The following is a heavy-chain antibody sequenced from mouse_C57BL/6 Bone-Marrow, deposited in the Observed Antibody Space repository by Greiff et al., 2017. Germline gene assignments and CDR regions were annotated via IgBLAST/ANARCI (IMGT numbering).Heavy chain of an antibody. CDR3: ALDYYGSRRYFDV. J-gene: IGHJ1*03. CDR1: GYTFTDYY. V-gene: IGHV1-26*01. D-gene: IGHD1-1*01. CDR2: INPNNGGT. Sequence: VQLQQSGPELVKPGASVKISCKASGYTFTDYYMNWVKQSHGKSLEWIGDINPNNGGTSYNQKFKGKATLTVDKSSSTAYMELRSLTSEDSAVYYCALDYYGSRRYFDVWGTGTTVTVSS.